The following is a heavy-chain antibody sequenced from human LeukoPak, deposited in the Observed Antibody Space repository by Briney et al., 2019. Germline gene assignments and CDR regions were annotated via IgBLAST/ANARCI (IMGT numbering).Heavy chain of an antibody. J-gene: IGHJ4*02. CDR2: TIPIFGTT. Sequence: SVKVSCKASGGTFSSYAISWVRQAPGQGLEWMGGTIPIFGTTNYAQKFQGRVTITADESTSTAYMELSSLRSEDTAVYYCARGPVDGWLQWADYWGQGTLVTVSS. D-gene: IGHD5-24*01. CDR3: ARGPVDGWLQWADY. CDR1: GGTFSSYA. V-gene: IGHV1-69*01.